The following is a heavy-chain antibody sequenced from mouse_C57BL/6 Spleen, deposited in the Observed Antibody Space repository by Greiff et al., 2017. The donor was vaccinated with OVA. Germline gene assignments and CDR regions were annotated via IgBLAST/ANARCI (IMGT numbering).Heavy chain of an antibody. D-gene: IGHD1-1*01. CDR2: IDPSDSET. V-gene: IGHV1-52*01. J-gene: IGHJ2*01. Sequence: QVQLQQPGAELVRPGSSVKLSCKASGYTFTSYWMHWVKQRPIQGLEWIGNIDPSDSETHYNQKFKDKATLTVDKSSSPAYMQLSSLTSEDSAVYYCARSPIYYYGSSYYFDYWGQGTTLTVSS. CDR1: GYTFTSYW. CDR3: ARSPIYYYGSSYYFDY.